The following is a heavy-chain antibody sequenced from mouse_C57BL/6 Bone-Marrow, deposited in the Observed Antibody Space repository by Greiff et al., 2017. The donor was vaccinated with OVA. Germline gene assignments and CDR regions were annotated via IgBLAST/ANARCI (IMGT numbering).Heavy chain of an antibody. D-gene: IGHD2-3*01. V-gene: IGHV14-4*01. CDR2: IDPENGDT. J-gene: IGHJ3*01. CDR3: TIWLLLWFAY. CDR1: GFNIKDDY. Sequence: EVQLVESGAELVRPGASVKLSCTASGFNIKDDYMHWVKQRPEQGLEWIGWIDPENGDTEYASKFQGKATITADTSSNTAYLQLSSLTSEDTAVYYCTIWLLLWFAYWGQGTLVTVSA.